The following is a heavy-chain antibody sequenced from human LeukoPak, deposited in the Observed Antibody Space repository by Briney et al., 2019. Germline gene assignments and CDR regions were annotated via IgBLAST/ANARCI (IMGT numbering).Heavy chain of an antibody. D-gene: IGHD3-22*01. Sequence: SETLSLTCTVSGGSISSFYWSWIRQPPGQGLEWIGYIYYSGSTNYNPSLKSRVTISVDTSKNQFSLKQSSVTAADTAVYYCARASGYYYRFDYWGQGTLVTVSS. J-gene: IGHJ4*02. V-gene: IGHV4-59*01. CDR2: IYYSGST. CDR3: ARASGYYYRFDY. CDR1: GGSISSFY.